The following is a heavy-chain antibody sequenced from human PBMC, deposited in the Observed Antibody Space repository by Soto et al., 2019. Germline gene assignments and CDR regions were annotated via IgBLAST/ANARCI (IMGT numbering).Heavy chain of an antibody. D-gene: IGHD2-21*01. Sequence: QVQLVESGGGVVQPGGSLRLSCAAFGITFTTYGYQWVRQAPGRGLEWVAVISWDASERSYADSVQGRFTISRDDSKNTVFLQMNSLRPEDTAVYYCAKDILGFYVPETFFWGQGTQVTVSS. CDR2: ISWDASER. CDR3: AKDILGFYVPETFF. CDR1: GITFTTYG. J-gene: IGHJ4*02. V-gene: IGHV3-30*18.